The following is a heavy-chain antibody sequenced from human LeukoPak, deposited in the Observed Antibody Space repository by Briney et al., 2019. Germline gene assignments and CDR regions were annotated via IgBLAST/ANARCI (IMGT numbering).Heavy chain of an antibody. CDR3: ARDAMTTVLYYYYYMDV. D-gene: IGHD4-17*01. Sequence: QSGGSLRLSCAASGFTFSSYAMHWVRQAPGKGLEWVAVISYDGSNKYYADSVKGRFTISRDNSKNTLYLQMNSLRAEDTAVYYCARDAMTTVLYYYYYMDVWGKGTTVTVSS. J-gene: IGHJ6*03. V-gene: IGHV3-30-3*01. CDR1: GFTFSSYA. CDR2: ISYDGSNK.